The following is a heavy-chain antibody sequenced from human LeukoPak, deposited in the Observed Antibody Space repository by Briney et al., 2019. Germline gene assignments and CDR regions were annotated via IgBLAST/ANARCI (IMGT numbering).Heavy chain of an antibody. D-gene: IGHD4-17*01. J-gene: IGHJ4*02. CDR1: GGSISSSSYY. CDR2: IYHSGST. Sequence: SETLSLTCTVSGGSISSSSYYWGWIRQPPGKGLEWIGSIYHSGSTYYNPSLKSRVTISVDTSKNQFSLKLSSVTAADTAVYYCARGLGDYFDVIDYWGQGTLVTVSS. CDR3: ARGLGDYFDVIDY. V-gene: IGHV4-39*07.